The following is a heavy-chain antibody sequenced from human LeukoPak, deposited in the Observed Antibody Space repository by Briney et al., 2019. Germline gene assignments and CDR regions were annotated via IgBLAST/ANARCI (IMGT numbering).Heavy chain of an antibody. D-gene: IGHD3-16*02. J-gene: IGHJ4*02. Sequence: GESLEISCKGSGHSFTSYWIGWVRQMPGKGLEWMGIIYPGDSDTRYSPSFQGQVTISVDKSINTAYLQWSSLKASDTAMYYCARLCCQGELSLPYYFDYWGQGTLVTVSS. V-gene: IGHV5-51*01. CDR2: IYPGDSDT. CDR1: GHSFTSYW. CDR3: ARLCCQGELSLPYYFDY.